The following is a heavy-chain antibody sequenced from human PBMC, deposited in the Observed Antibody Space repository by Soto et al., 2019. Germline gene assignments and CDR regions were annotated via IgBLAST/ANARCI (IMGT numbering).Heavy chain of an antibody. CDR2: ISSSGSTI. CDR1: GFTFSDYY. Sequence: GGSLRLSCAASGFTFSDYYMSWIRQAPGKGLEWVSYISSSGSTIYYADSVKGRFTISRDNAKNSLYLQMNSLRAEDTAVYYCARDVFGTMIVVGSDAFDIWGQGTMVTVSS. J-gene: IGHJ3*02. V-gene: IGHV3-11*01. D-gene: IGHD3-22*01. CDR3: ARDVFGTMIVVGSDAFDI.